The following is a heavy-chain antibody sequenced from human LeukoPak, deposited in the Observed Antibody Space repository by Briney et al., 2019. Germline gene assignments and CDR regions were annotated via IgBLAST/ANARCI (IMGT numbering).Heavy chain of an antibody. V-gene: IGHV4-39*07. Sequence: SETLSLTCTVSGGSISSSSYYRGWIRQPPGKGLEWIGSIYHSGSTYYNPSLKSRVTISVDTSKNQFSLKLSSVTAADTAVYYCARLVGGARSGMNWFDPWGQGTLVTVSS. CDR3: ARLVGGARSGMNWFDP. D-gene: IGHD1-26*01. CDR1: GGSISSSSYY. J-gene: IGHJ5*02. CDR2: IYHSGST.